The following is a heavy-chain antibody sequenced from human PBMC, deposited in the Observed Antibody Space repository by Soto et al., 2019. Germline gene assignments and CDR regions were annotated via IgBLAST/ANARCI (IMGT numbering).Heavy chain of an antibody. V-gene: IGHV3-30*18. CDR1: GFTFSSYG. D-gene: IGHD6-19*01. Sequence: QVQLVESGGGVVQPGRSLRLSCAASGFTFSSYGMHWVRQAPGKGLEWVAVISYDGSNKYYADSVKGRFTISRDNSKNTLYRQMNSLRAEDTAVYYCAKEWEQWLDTWHYFDYWGQGTLVTVSS. J-gene: IGHJ4*02. CDR2: ISYDGSNK. CDR3: AKEWEQWLDTWHYFDY.